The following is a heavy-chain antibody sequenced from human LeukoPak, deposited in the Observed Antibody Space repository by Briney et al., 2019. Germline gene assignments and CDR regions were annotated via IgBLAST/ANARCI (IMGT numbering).Heavy chain of an antibody. CDR1: GFTFSSYG. V-gene: IGHV3-7*03. J-gene: IGHJ4*02. D-gene: IGHD3-9*01. Sequence: GGSLRLSCAASGFTFSSYGMHWVRQAPGKGLEWVANINQDGSEKYYVDSVKGRFTISRDDAKNSLYLQMNSLRAEDTAVYYCARVVADYDILFDYWGQGSLVTVSS. CDR2: INQDGSEK. CDR3: ARVVADYDILFDY.